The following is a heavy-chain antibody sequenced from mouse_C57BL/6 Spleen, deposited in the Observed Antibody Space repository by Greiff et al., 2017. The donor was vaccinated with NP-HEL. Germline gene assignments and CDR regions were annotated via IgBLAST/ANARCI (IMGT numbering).Heavy chain of an antibody. CDR1: GFTINDYY. V-gene: IGHV14-2*01. CDR3: ASSTGVAEDFDV. J-gene: IGHJ1*03. Sequence: VQLQQSGAELVKPGASVKLSCTASGFTINDYYMHWVKQRPEQGLEWIGRIDPADGETKYAPKFQGKATITADTSSNTAYLQLSSLTSEDTAVYYCASSTGVAEDFDVWGTGTTVTVSS. CDR2: IDPADGET. D-gene: IGHD1-1*01.